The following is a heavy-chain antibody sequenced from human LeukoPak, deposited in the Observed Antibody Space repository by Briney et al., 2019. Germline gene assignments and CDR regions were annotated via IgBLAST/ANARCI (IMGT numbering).Heavy chain of an antibody. Sequence: SETLSLTCTVSGGSISSISYYWGWIRQPPGKGLEWIVSMYYSGSTYNNPSLKSRVTISVDKSKNQFSLKLSSVTAADTAVYYCARADIVATMGWFDPWGQGTLVTVSS. D-gene: IGHD5-12*01. CDR1: GGSISSISYY. V-gene: IGHV4-39*07. CDR3: ARADIVATMGWFDP. CDR2: MYYSGST. J-gene: IGHJ5*02.